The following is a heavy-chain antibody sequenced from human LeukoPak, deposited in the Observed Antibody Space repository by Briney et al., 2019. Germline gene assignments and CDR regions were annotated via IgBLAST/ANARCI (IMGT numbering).Heavy chain of an antibody. CDR3: ARELSSGWAYYFDY. D-gene: IGHD6-19*01. V-gene: IGHV4-59*11. Sequence: PSETLSLTCTVSGGSISSHYWSWIRQPPGKGLEWIGYIYYSGSTNYNPSLKSRVTISVDTSKNQFSLKLSSVTAADTAVYYCARELSSGWAYYFDYWGQGTLVTVSS. CDR2: IYYSGST. J-gene: IGHJ4*02. CDR1: GGSISSHY.